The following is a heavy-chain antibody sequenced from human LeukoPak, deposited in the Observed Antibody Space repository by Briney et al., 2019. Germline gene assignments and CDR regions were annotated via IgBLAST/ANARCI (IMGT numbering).Heavy chain of an antibody. Sequence: GASVKVSCKASGYTFTNYYMHWVRQAPGQGLEWMGIINPSGSSRSHAQKFQGRVTLTRDTSTSTVYMEMSSLRSEDTAVYYCARVANDSSGYYPIDNWGQGTLVTVSS. V-gene: IGHV1-46*01. CDR3: ARVANDSSGYYPIDN. CDR1: GYTFTNYY. J-gene: IGHJ4*02. D-gene: IGHD3-22*01. CDR2: INPSGSSR.